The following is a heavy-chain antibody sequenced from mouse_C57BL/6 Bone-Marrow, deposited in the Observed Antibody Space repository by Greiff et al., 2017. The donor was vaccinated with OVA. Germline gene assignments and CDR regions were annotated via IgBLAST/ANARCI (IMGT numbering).Heavy chain of an antibody. V-gene: IGHV1-64*01. Sequence: QVQLQQPGAELVKPGASVKLSCKASGYTFTSYWMHWVKRRPGQGLEWIGMIHPNSGSTNYNEKFKSKATLTVDKSSSTAYMQLSSLTSEDSAVYYCARFSYYSNCDYWGQGTTLTVSS. J-gene: IGHJ2*01. CDR1: GYTFTSYW. D-gene: IGHD2-5*01. CDR3: ARFSYYSNCDY. CDR2: IHPNSGST.